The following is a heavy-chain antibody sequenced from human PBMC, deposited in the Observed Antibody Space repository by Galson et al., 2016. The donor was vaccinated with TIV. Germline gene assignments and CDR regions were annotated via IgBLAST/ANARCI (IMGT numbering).Heavy chain of an antibody. Sequence: SVKVSCKASGGTFSTYTINWVRQTPGQGLQWLGRIIPVLGMTNYAQRLQGRVTITADRSTSTAYMELSSLRSDDTAVYYCARGGTGRHYEAYFDSWDQGTVVTVSS. CDR1: GGTFSTYT. CDR2: IIPVLGMT. D-gene: IGHD3-3*01. CDR3: ARGGTGRHYEAYFDS. V-gene: IGHV1-69*02. J-gene: IGHJ4*02.